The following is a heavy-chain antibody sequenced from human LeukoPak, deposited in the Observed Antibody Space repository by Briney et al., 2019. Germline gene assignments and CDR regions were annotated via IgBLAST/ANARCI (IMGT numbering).Heavy chain of an antibody. CDR3: ARGAKWAYYFDY. J-gene: IGHJ4*02. CDR2: INGDESST. Sequence: GGSLRLFCAASAFTFNTYWMHWVRQVPGRGLEWVSRINGDESSTNYADSVKGRFTISRDNAKDTLYLHMNSLTAEDTAVYYCARGAKWAYYFDYWGRGTLVTVSS. D-gene: IGHD1-26*01. V-gene: IGHV3-74*01. CDR1: AFTFNTYW.